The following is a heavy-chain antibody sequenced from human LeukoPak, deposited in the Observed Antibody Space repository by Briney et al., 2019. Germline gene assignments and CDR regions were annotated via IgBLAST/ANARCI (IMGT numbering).Heavy chain of an antibody. CDR2: VSDSGATT. D-gene: IGHD3-22*01. Sequence: GGSLRLSCGAYGFPFSSYALSWVRQAPGKWLEWVSTVSDSGATTYYADSVKGRFTNSRDNSKNTLYLQLHSLRVEDTAVYYCAKDPQYYYNSGGYYFDYFDSWGQGTLVAVSS. J-gene: IGHJ4*02. CDR1: GFPFSSYA. V-gene: IGHV3-23*01. CDR3: AKDPQYYYNSGGYYFDYFDS.